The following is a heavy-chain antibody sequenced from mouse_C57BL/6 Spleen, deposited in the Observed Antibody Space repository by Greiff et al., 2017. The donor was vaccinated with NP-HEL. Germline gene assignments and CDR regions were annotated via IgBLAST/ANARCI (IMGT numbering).Heavy chain of an antibody. CDR3: ARDGYDGAWFAY. V-gene: IGHV1-66*01. J-gene: IGHJ3*01. D-gene: IGHD2-2*01. CDR2: IYPGSGNT. Sequence: VQLQQSGPELVKPGASVKISCKASGYSFTSYYIHWVKQRPGQGLEWIGWIYPGSGNTKYNEKFKGKATLTADTSSSTAYMQLSSLTSEDSAVYYCARDGYDGAWFAYWGQGTLVTVSA. CDR1: GYSFTSYY.